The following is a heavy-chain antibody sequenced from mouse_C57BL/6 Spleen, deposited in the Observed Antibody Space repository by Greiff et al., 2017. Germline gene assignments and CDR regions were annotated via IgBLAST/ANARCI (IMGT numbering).Heavy chain of an antibody. CDR3: ARSYYGTTRAFAY. V-gene: IGHV1-19*01. Sequence: VQLQQSGPVLVKPGASVKMSCKASGYTFTDYYMNWVKQSHGKSLEWIGVINPYNGGTSYKQKFKGKATLTVDKSSSTAYMELNSLTSEDSAVYYCARSYYGTTRAFAYWGQGTLVTVSA. CDR2: INPYNGGT. CDR1: GYTFTDYY. D-gene: IGHD2-1*01. J-gene: IGHJ3*01.